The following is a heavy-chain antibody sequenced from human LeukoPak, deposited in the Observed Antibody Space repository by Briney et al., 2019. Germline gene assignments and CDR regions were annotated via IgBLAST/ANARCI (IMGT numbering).Heavy chain of an antibody. CDR2: ITGGGGST. D-gene: IGHD6-13*01. J-gene: IGHJ4*02. CDR1: VFAFGSSA. Sequence: PGGSLRLSCAASVFAFGSSAMSWVRQPPGKGLQWVSTITGGGGSTYYADSVKGRFTISRDNSKNTLYLQMNSLRAEDTALYYCAKDASSWYYWGQGTLVTVSS. V-gene: IGHV3-23*01. CDR3: AKDASSWYY.